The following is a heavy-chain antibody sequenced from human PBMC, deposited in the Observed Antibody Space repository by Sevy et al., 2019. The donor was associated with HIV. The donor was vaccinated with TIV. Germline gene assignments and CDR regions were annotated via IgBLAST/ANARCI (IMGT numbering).Heavy chain of an antibody. CDR2: IKANIHGGTA. J-gene: IGHJ4*02. V-gene: IGHV3-15*01. Sequence: PGGSLRLSCAASGFTFTGAWLNWVRQAPGKGLEWVGRIKANIHGGTADYAAPVKGRFTISRDDSKNTLYLQMNSLKIDDTAVYYCTTAHLALADIDFWGQGTLVTVSS. CDR3: TTAHLALADIDF. CDR1: GFTFTGAW.